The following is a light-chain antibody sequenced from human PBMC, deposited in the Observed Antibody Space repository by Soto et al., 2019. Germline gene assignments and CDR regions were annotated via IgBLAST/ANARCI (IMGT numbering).Light chain of an antibody. CDR2: KAS. J-gene: IGKJ4*01. CDR3: QQYNSYSIT. CDR1: QSISYW. V-gene: IGKV1-5*03. Sequence: DIQMTQSPSTRSASVGDRVTITCQASQSISYWLAWYQQKPGKAPTVLIYKASTLESGVPSRFSGSGSGTEFTLTISSLQPDDFATDYCQQYNSYSITFGGGTKVEMK.